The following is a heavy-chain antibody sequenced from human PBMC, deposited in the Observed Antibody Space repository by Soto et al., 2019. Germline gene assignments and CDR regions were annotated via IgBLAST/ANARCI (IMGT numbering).Heavy chain of an antibody. CDR2: IIPIFGTA. J-gene: IGHJ6*02. CDR3: ARDRDYYGSGSFYGMDV. D-gene: IGHD3-10*01. V-gene: IGHV1-69*13. Sequence: ASVKVSCKASGGTFSSYAISWVRQAPGQGLEWMGGIIPIFGTANYAQKFQGRVTITADESTSTAYMELSSLRSEDTAVYYCARDRDYYGSGSFYGMDVWGQGTAVTVSS. CDR1: GGTFSSYA.